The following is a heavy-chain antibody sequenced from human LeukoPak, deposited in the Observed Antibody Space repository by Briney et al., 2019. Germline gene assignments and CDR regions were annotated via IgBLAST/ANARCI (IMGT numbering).Heavy chain of an antibody. CDR1: SGSISSSSYY. CDR3: ARSSRTGGFDY. J-gene: IGHJ4*02. Sequence: PSETLSLTCTVSSGSISSSSYYWGWIRQPPGKGLEWIGSIYYSGSTYNNPSLKSRVTISVDTSKNQFSLKLSSVTASDTAVYYCARSSRTGGFDYWGQGTLVTVSS. V-gene: IGHV4-39*01. D-gene: IGHD7-27*01. CDR2: IYYSGST.